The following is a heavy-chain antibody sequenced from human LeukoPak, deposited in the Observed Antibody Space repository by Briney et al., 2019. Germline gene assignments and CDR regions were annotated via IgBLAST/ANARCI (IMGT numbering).Heavy chain of an antibody. J-gene: IGHJ3*02. D-gene: IGHD4-17*01. CDR3: ARDFYGDRAFDI. CDR2: ISSSSGTI. Sequence: GGSLRLSCAASGFTFSTFAMSWVRQAPGKGLEWVSYISSSSGTIYYADSVKGRFTISRDNAKNSLYLQMNSLRDEDTAVYYCARDFYGDRAFDIWGQGTMVTVSS. CDR1: GFTFSTFA. V-gene: IGHV3-48*02.